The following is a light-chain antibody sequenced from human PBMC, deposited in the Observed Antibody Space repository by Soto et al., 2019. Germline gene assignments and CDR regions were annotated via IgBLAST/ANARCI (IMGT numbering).Light chain of an antibody. CDR2: DPS. CDR1: QRVYNW. J-gene: IGKJ2*01. V-gene: IGKV1-39*01. Sequence: DIHMTQSPPSLSAAVGDRLTITCRTSQRVYNWLNWYHQKAGEAPKLLIYDPSTLKSGVPSRFHGSGSGTDFSLTISDLQPEDVGTYFCQQRYATPFTFGPGTKLEI. CDR3: QQRYATPFT.